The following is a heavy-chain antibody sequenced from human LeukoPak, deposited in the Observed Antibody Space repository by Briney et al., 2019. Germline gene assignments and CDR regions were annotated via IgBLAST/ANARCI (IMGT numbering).Heavy chain of an antibody. CDR2: MNPNGGNT. J-gene: IGHJ4*02. D-gene: IGHD4-17*01. V-gene: IGHV1-8*03. Sequence: ASVKVSCKASGYTFTSYDINWVRQATGQGLEWMGWMNPNGGNTGYAQKFQGRVTITRNTSISTAYMELSSLRSEDTAVYYCARGFCGRGTTPLYYFDYWGQGTLVTVSS. CDR1: GYTFTSYD. CDR3: ARGFCGRGTTPLYYFDY.